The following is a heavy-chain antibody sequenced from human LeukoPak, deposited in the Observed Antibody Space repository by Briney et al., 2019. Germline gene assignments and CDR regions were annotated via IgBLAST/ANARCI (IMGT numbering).Heavy chain of an antibody. Sequence: SESLPLTCLVYGGSFIGYYWSWIRQPPGKGLEWVGEINHSGSTNYNPSLKSGVTISVDTSKNQVYLKLSCVSAADTAVYYCASLPRRLRVTYYFGMDVWGQGTTVTVSS. CDR1: GGSFIGYY. V-gene: IGHV4-34*01. CDR2: INHSGST. J-gene: IGHJ6*02. CDR3: ASLPRRLRVTYYFGMDV. D-gene: IGHD5-12*01.